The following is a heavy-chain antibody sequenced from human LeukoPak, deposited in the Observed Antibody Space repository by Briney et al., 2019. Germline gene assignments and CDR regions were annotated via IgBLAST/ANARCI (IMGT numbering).Heavy chain of an antibody. D-gene: IGHD2/OR15-2a*01. CDR3: ARSTHYYDYFMDV. CDR1: GFTFSSYW. CDR2: INSDGSST. Sequence: QTGGSLRLSCAASGFTFSSYWMHWVRQAPGQGLVWVSRINSDGSSTSYADSVKGRFTISRDNAKNTLYLQMNSLRAEDTAVYYCARSTHYYDYFMDVWGKGTTVTVSS. V-gene: IGHV3-74*01. J-gene: IGHJ6*03.